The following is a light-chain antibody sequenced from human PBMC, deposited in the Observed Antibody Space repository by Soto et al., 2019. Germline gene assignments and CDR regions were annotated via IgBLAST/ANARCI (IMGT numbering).Light chain of an antibody. V-gene: IGKV3-11*01. CDR3: QQRSNWPPIT. J-gene: IGKJ5*01. CDR1: QSVSSY. Sequence: EIVMTQSPATLSVSPLEIAALSVMASQSVSSYLAWYQQKPGQAPRLLIYDASNRATGIPARFSGSGSGTDFTLTISSLEPEDFAVYYCQQRSNWPPITFGQGTRLEIK. CDR2: DAS.